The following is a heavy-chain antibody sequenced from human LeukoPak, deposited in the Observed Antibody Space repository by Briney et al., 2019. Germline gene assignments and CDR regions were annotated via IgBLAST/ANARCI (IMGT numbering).Heavy chain of an antibody. CDR3: TRGGVDY. CDR1: GFTLSTYD. Sequence: PGGSLRLSCAASGFTLSTYDMHWVRQAPGKGLVWVSRINSDGSTTTHADSVKGRFTISRDNAKNTLYLQMNSLRAEGTAVYYCTRGGVDYWGQGTLVTVSS. CDR2: INSDGSTT. V-gene: IGHV3-74*03. J-gene: IGHJ4*02.